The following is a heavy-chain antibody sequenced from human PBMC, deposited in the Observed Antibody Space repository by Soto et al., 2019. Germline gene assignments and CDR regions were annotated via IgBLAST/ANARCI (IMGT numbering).Heavy chain of an antibody. V-gene: IGHV3-21*01. J-gene: IGHJ5*02. Sequence: EVQLVESGGGLVKPGGSLRLSCVAFGFRFSDYSMNWVRQAPGKGLEWVASVTKSGDYTHHADSVKGRFTISRDNAKNSLYLQMNSLTVEDTGIYYCATGGPWGQGALVTVSS. CDR1: GFRFSDYS. CDR2: VTKSGDYT. CDR3: ATGGP.